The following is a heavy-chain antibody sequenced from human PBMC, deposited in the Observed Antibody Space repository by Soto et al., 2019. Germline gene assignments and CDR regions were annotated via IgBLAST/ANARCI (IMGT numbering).Heavy chain of an antibody. D-gene: IGHD2-15*01. Sequence: GGSLRLSCAGSGFTFSGYAMNWVRQAPGKGLEWVSAISGSGGSTYYADSVKGRFTISRDNSKNTLYLQMNSLRAEDTAVYYCAKDQFLVVAAATNIDYWGQGTLVTVSS. J-gene: IGHJ4*02. CDR1: GFTFSGYA. CDR3: AKDQFLVVAAATNIDY. CDR2: ISGSGGST. V-gene: IGHV3-23*01.